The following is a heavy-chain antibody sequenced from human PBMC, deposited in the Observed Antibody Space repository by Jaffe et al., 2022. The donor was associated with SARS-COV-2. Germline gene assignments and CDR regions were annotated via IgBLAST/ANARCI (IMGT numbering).Heavy chain of an antibody. CDR2: FFWSGST. J-gene: IGHJ6*03. V-gene: IGHV4-39*01. Sequence: QLQLQESGPGLVKSSETLSLTCSVSGVSITDRSFFWGWIRQPPGKGLEWIGTFFWSGSTHYNPSLKSRITMSADTSKNQVSLSVTSVTAADSAVYYCARISAFYSYMDVWGKGTTVTVSS. CDR1: GVSITDRSFF. CDR3: ARISAFYSYMDV.